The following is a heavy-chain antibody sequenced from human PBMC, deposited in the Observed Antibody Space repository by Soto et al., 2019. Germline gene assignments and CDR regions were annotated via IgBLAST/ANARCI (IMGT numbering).Heavy chain of an antibody. D-gene: IGHD6-19*01. CDR3: VREGSGWNSRGSFDF. CDR1: GFTFSNYA. Sequence: GGSLRLSCAASGFTFSNYAMNWVRQAPGKGLECGSCISGSGGSAYYADSVQGRFTISRDNSKNTLYMQMNSLRDEDTAIYYCVREGSGWNSRGSFDFWGRGTMATVSS. CDR2: ISGSGGSA. V-gene: IGHV3-23*01. J-gene: IGHJ3*01.